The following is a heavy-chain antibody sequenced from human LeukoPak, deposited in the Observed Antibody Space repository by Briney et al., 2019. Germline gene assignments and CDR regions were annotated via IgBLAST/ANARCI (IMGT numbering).Heavy chain of an antibody. CDR1: GFTFSTHA. V-gene: IGHV3-23*01. Sequence: GGSLRLSCAASGFTFSTHAMSWARQAPGKGLEWVSTISGSGGSTYYADSVKGRFTISRDNSKNTLYLRMNSLRADDTAVYYCARDATGCSTIIWYLSYYGQGALVTVSS. CDR3: ARDATGCSTIIWYLSY. D-gene: IGHD2-2*01. J-gene: IGHJ4*02. CDR2: ISGSGGST.